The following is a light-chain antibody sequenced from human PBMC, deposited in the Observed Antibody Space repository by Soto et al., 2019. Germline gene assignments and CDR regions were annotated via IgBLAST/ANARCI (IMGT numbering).Light chain of an antibody. CDR1: SSDVGGYNY. Sequence: QSVLTQPASVSGSPGQSITISCTGTSSDVGGYNYVSWYQQHPGKAPKLMIYEVSNRPSGVSNRFSGSKSGNTASLNISGLQAEDEADYYCSSYTSNSTHVVFGGGTKLTVL. CDR3: SSYTSNSTHVV. CDR2: EVS. J-gene: IGLJ2*01. V-gene: IGLV2-14*01.